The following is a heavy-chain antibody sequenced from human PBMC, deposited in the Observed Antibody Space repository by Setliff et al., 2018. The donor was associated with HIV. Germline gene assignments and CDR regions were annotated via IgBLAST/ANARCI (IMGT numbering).Heavy chain of an antibody. D-gene: IGHD6-6*01. V-gene: IGHV4-39*07. Sequence: PSETLSLTCSVSGGSINSGTYYWGLIRQPPGKGLEWIGSVHYSGSTYYNPSLKSRVTMSVDASKNQFSLKLSSVSAADTAVYYCARKEVIGPRRLYYYLDLWGRGTLVTVSS. CDR2: VHYSGST. CDR1: GGSINSGTYY. CDR3: ARKEVIGPRRLYYYLDL. J-gene: IGHJ2*01.